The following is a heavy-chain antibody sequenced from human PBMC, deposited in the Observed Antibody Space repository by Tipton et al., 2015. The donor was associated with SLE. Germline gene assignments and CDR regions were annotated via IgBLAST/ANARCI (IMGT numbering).Heavy chain of an antibody. CDR1: GFTFSSYG. Sequence: GSLRLSCAASGFTFSSYGMHWVRQAPGKGLEWVAFIRYDGSNKYYADSVKGRFTISRDNSKNTLYLQMNSLRAEDTAVYYCARRARVSGEYSSSHAMDVWGQGTTATVSS. CDR2: IRYDGSNK. D-gene: IGHD6-13*01. CDR3: ARRARVSGEYSSSHAMDV. V-gene: IGHV3-30*02. J-gene: IGHJ6*02.